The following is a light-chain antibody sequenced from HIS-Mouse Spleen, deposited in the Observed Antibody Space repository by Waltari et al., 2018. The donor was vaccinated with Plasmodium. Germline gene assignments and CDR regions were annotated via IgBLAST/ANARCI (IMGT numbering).Light chain of an antibody. CDR3: CSYAGSSTFVV. CDR1: SSTIGNNA. J-gene: IGLJ2*01. Sequence: QSVLTQPPSVSEAPRQRVTISCSGSSSTIGNNAVNWYQQLPGKAPKLLIYYDDLLPSGVSDRFSGSKSGTSASLAISGLQSEDEADYYCCSYAGSSTFVVFGGGTKLTVL. V-gene: IGLV1-36*01. CDR2: YDD.